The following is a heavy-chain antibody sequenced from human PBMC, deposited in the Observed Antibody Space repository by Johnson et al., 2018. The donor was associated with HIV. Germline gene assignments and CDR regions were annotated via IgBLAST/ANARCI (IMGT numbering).Heavy chain of an antibody. J-gene: IGHJ3*02. CDR2: IYSGGST. Sequence: EVQLVESGGGVVRPGGSLRLSCAASGFTVSSNYMSWVRQAPGKGLEWVSVIYSGGSTYYADSVKGRFTISRDNSKNTLYLQMNILRVEDTAVYYCARLKKGAFDIWGQGTMVTVSS. D-gene: IGHD4/OR15-4a*01. CDR3: ARLKKGAFDI. CDR1: GFTVSSNY. V-gene: IGHV3-53*01.